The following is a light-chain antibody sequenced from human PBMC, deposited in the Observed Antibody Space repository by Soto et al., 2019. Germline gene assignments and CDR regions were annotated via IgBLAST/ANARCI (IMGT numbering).Light chain of an antibody. J-gene: IGKJ3*01. Sequence: EIVLTQSPGTLSLSPGERATLSCRASQSFSSSYLAWYQQKPGQAPRLLIYGASSRATGIPDRFSGSGSGTDFTLTISRLEPEDFAVYYCQQYGSPPFTFGPGTKVDI. V-gene: IGKV3-20*01. CDR2: GAS. CDR3: QQYGSPPFT. CDR1: QSFSSSY.